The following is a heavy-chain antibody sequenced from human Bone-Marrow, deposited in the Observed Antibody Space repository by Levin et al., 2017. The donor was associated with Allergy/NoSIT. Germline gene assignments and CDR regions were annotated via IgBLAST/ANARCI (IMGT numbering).Heavy chain of an antibody. CDR1: GNAFSSLY. D-gene: IGHD2-15*01. V-gene: IGHV1-46*03. CDR2: IDPSGGVT. J-gene: IGHJ4*02. Sequence: GESLKISCKSSGNAFSSLYMHWVRQAPGQGLEWMGVIDPSGGVTDFAQKFQARVTMSRDTSTGTVYMELSSLRMDDTAVYFCAHLLPGGYWGQGTLVTVSS. CDR3: AHLLPGGY.